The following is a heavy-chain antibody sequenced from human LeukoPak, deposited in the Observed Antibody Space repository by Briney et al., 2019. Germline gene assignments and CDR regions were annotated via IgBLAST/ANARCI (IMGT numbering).Heavy chain of an antibody. J-gene: IGHJ4*02. CDR2: INPNSGGT. D-gene: IGHD3-16*02. CDR1: GYTFTGYY. V-gene: IGHV1-2*02. CDR3: ARGDYVWGSYRSFDY. Sequence: GASVKVSCKASGYTFTGYYMHWVRQAPGQGLEWMGWINPNSGGTNYAQKFQGRVTMTRDTSISTAYMELSRLRSDGTAVYYCARGDYVWGSYRSFDYWGQGTLVTVSS.